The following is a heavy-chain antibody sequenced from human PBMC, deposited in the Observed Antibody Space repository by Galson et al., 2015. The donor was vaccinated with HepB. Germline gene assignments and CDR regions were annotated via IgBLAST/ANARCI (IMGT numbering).Heavy chain of an antibody. V-gene: IGHV3-30*18. D-gene: IGHD3-10*01. CDR1: GFNFISYG. Sequence: SLRLSCAASGFNFISYGMHWVRQAPGKGLEWVAFISYHGRNKYIADSVRGRVTISRDNTKDTLFLQMSSLRADDTAVYYCANDLGLLTLVRGVVTTSYYYSGLDGWGQGATVTVS. CDR2: ISYHGRNK. CDR3: ANDLGLLTLVRGVVTTSYYYSGLDG. J-gene: IGHJ6*02.